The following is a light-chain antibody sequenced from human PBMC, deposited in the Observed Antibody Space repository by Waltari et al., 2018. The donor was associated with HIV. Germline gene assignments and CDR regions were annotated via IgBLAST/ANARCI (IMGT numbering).Light chain of an antibody. CDR1: SSNIGSNY. Sequence: QSVLTQPPSASETPGQRVTISCSGSSSNIGSNYVYWYQQLPGTAHKLLIYRNNQRPSGVPDRFSGSKSGTSASLAISGLRSEDEADYYCAAWDNSLSAPVFGGGTKLTVL. CDR2: RNN. CDR3: AAWDNSLSAPV. V-gene: IGLV1-47*01. J-gene: IGLJ3*02.